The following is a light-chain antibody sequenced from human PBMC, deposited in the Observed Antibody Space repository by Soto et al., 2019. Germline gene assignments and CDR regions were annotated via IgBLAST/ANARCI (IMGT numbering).Light chain of an antibody. CDR2: AAS. Sequence: DLQMTQSPSSLSASVGDRVTITCRASQSISSYLNWYQQKPGKAPKLLIYAASSLQSGVPSRFSSSGSGTDLTLTISSLQPEDFATYYCQQSYSTPPTFGQGTKVEIK. CDR3: QQSYSTPPT. CDR1: QSISSY. V-gene: IGKV1-39*01. J-gene: IGKJ1*01.